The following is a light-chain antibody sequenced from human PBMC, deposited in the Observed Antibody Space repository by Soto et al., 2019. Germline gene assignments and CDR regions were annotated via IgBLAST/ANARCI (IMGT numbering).Light chain of an antibody. CDR2: DAS. Sequence: DIEMTESPASLSASVGDTVTITCRASKSISSYLNWYQVKPGQAPKFLIYDASSLESGVPSRFSGSGSGTEFTLPISSLQPDDFATYYCQQYNSYWGTFGQGTKVE. CDR3: QQYNSYWGT. J-gene: IGKJ1*01. V-gene: IGKV1-5*01. CDR1: KSISSY.